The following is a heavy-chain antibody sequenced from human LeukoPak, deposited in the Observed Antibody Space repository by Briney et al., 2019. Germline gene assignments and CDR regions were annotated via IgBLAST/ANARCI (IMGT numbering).Heavy chain of an antibody. CDR3: ARDKRRYYDSSGYP. D-gene: IGHD3-22*01. V-gene: IGHV3-66*01. J-gene: IGHJ4*02. CDR1: GFTVSSNY. Sequence: GGSLRLSCAASGFTVSSNYMSWVRQAPGKGLEWVSVIYSGGSTYYADSVKGRFTISRDNSKNTLYLQMNSLRAEDTAVYYCARDKRRYYDSSGYPWGQGTLVTVSS. CDR2: IYSGGST.